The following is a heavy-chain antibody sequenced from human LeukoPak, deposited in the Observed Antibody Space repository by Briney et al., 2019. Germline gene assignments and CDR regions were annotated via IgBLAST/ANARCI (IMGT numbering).Heavy chain of an antibody. CDR1: GGSISSYY. Sequence: SETLSLTCTVSGGSISSYYWSWIRQPPGKGLEWIGYIYYNGNTNYNPSLKSRVTISVDTSKNQFSLKLSSVTAADTAVYYCARARRVARLGNWFDPWGQGTLVTVSS. CDR2: IYYNGNT. V-gene: IGHV4-59*01. CDR3: ARARRVARLGNWFDP. J-gene: IGHJ5*02. D-gene: IGHD6-19*01.